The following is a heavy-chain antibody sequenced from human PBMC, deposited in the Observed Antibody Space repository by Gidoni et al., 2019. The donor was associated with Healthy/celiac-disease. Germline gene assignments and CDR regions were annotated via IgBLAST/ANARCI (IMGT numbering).Heavy chain of an antibody. Sequence: QVQLQESGPGLVKPSETLSLTCTVSGGSISSYYWSWIRQPPGKGLEWIGYIYYSGSTNYNPSLKSRVTISVDTSKNQFSLKLSSVTAADTAVYYCARGGNYYDSSGSEIYYYMDVWGKGTTVTVSS. CDR1: GGSISSYY. D-gene: IGHD3-22*01. J-gene: IGHJ6*03. V-gene: IGHV4-59*01. CDR3: ARGGNYYDSSGSEIYYYMDV. CDR2: IYYSGST.